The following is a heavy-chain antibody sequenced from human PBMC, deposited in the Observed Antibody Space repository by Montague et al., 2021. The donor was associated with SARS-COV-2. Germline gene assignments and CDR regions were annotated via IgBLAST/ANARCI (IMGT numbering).Heavy chain of an antibody. V-gene: IGHV4-4*02. CDR3: ARDGGQRFRAFES. CDR2: IYHTGST. CDR1: GDSITSNYW. D-gene: IGHD3-16*01. J-gene: IGHJ4*02. Sequence: SEILSLTCNVSGDSITSNYWWSWLRQPPGKGLEWIGEIYHTGSTNFNPSLKSRVTMSVDKSKKFFSLSLRSVTAADTATYYYARDGGQRFRAFESWGQGTLVTISS.